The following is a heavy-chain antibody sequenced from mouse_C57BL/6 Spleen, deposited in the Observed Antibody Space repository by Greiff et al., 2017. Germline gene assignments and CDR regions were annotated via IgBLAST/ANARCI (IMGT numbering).Heavy chain of an antibody. J-gene: IGHJ3*01. CDR2: ISGGGGNT. CDR3: ARHEDYDVAGFAY. D-gene: IGHD2-4*01. V-gene: IGHV5-9*01. Sequence: EVNLVESGGGLVKPGGSLKLSCAASGFTFSSYTMSWVRQTPEKRLEWVATISGGGGNTYYPDSVKGRFTISRDNAKNTLYLQMSSLRSEDTALYYCARHEDYDVAGFAYWGQGTLVTVSA. CDR1: GFTFSSYT.